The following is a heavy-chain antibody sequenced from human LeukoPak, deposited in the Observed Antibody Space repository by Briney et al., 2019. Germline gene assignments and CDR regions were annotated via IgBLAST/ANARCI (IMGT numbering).Heavy chain of an antibody. CDR2: VSPYGNT. V-gene: IGHV4-61*02. CDR3: AKGAGPPWFDP. J-gene: IGHJ5*02. D-gene: IGHD6-19*01. CDR1: GDSIGSSSYQ. Sequence: SETLSLTCSVSGDSIGSSSYQWSWIRQPAGKGLEWIGRVSPYGNTNYNPSLKSRVTISMDKSKNQLSLKLSSVTAADTAVYYCAKGAGPPWFDPWGQGTLVTVSS.